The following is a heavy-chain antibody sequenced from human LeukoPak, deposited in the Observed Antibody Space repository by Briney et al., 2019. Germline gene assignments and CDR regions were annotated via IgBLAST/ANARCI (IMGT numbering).Heavy chain of an antibody. V-gene: IGHV4-59*01. J-gene: IGHJ5*02. Sequence: SETLSLTCTVSDASISGYYWSWIRQPPGKGLEWIGSIHFSGSTNYNPSLRSRVTISVDTSKNQLSLKLSSVTAADTAVYYCARRRREISTITEDNWLDPWGHGTLVTVSS. D-gene: IGHD5-24*01. CDR1: DASISGYY. CDR2: IHFSGST. CDR3: ARRRREISTITEDNWLDP.